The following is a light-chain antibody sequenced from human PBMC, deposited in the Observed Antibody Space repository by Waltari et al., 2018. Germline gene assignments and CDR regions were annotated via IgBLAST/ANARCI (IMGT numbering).Light chain of an antibody. CDR1: SGHSTNV. CDR3: QTGGHGTWV. V-gene: IGLV4-69*01. CDR2: VNSDGSH. J-gene: IGLJ3*02. Sequence: QLVLTQSPSASASLGASVKLTCTLSSGHSTNVIAWLQKRPEKGPRYLMKVNSDGSHNKGDEIPDRLSGSSSGAERYLTISSLQSEDEADYYCQTGGHGTWVFGGGTKLTVL.